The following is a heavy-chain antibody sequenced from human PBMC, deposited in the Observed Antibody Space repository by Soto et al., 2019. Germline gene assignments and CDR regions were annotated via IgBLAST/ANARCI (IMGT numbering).Heavy chain of an antibody. Sequence: ASVKVSCKASGFTFTSSAVQWVRQARGQRLEWIGWIVVGSGNTNYAQKFQERVTITRDMSTSTAYMELSSLRSEDTAVYYCAADWPGSWFGEGRYYYGMAVWGQGTTVTVSS. V-gene: IGHV1-58*01. D-gene: IGHD3-10*01. J-gene: IGHJ6*02. CDR1: GFTFTSSA. CDR3: AADWPGSWFGEGRYYYGMAV. CDR2: IVVGSGNT.